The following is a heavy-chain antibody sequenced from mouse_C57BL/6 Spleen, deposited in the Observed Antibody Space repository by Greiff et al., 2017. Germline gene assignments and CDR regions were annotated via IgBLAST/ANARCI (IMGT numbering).Heavy chain of an antibody. J-gene: IGHJ1*03. Sequence: EVQLQQSGPELVKPGASVPMSCKASGYTFTDYNMHWVKQSHGKSLEWIGYINPNNGGTSYNQKFKGKATLTVNKSSSTAYMELRSLTSEDSAVYYCARGVLGWYFDVWGTGTTVTVSS. CDR2: INPNNGGT. D-gene: IGHD4-1*01. CDR1: GYTFTDYN. V-gene: IGHV1-22*01. CDR3: ARGVLGWYFDV.